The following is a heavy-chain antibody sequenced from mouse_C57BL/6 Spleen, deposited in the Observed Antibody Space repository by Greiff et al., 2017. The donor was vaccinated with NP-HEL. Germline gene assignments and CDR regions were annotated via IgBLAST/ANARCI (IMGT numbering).Heavy chain of an antibody. CDR3: ARRYGSSYAMDY. D-gene: IGHD1-1*01. V-gene: IGHV1-80*01. CDR2: IYPGDGDT. CDR1: GYAFSSYW. J-gene: IGHJ4*01. Sequence: QVQLQQSGAELVKPGASVKISCKASGYAFSSYWMNWVQQRPGKGLEWIGQIYPGDGDTNYNGKFKGKATLTADKSSSTAYMQLSSLTSEDSAVYFCARRYGSSYAMDYGGQGTSVTVSS.